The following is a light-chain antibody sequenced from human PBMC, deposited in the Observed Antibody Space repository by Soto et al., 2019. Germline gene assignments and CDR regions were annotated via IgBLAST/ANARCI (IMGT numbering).Light chain of an antibody. J-gene: IGKJ5*01. CDR3: QQYGSSPIT. CDR2: DAS. CDR1: QSVSSSS. V-gene: IGKV3D-20*01. Sequence: EIVLTQSPVTLSLSPGERATLSCGASQSVSSSSLAWYQQKPGLAPRLLIYDASNRATGIPDRFSGSGSGTDFTLTISRLEPEDFAVYYCQQYGSSPITFGQGTRLEIK.